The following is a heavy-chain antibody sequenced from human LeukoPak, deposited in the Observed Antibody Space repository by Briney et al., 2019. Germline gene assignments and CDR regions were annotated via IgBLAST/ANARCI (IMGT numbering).Heavy chain of an antibody. CDR1: GFTFSSYS. J-gene: IGHJ4*02. CDR2: ISSSSSYI. V-gene: IGHV3-21*01. D-gene: IGHD2-8*01. Sequence: GGSLRLSCAASGFTFSSYSMNWVRQAPGKGLEWVSSISSSSSYIYYADSVKGRFTISRDNAKNSLYLQMNSLRAEDTAVYYCASSCRAVVCPRDYWGQGTLVTVSS. CDR3: ASSCRAVVCPRDY.